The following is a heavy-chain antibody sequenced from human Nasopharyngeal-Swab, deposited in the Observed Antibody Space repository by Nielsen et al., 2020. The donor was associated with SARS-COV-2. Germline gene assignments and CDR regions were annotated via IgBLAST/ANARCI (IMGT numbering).Heavy chain of an antibody. D-gene: IGHD3-16*01. V-gene: IGHV3-9*01. CDR3: AKDMGVGMDV. Sequence: GRSLRLSCAASGFTFVDYAMHWVRHAPGKGLERVPGISWNSGSIGYADSVKGRFTISRDNAENPLYLQMNSLRAEDTGLYYCAKDMGVGMDVWGQGTTVTVSS. J-gene: IGHJ6*02. CDR2: ISWNSGSI. CDR1: GFTFVDYA.